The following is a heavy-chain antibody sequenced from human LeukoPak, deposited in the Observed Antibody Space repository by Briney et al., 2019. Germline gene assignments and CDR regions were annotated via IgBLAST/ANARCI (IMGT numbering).Heavy chain of an antibody. J-gene: IGHJ6*02. CDR3: ARVTVVPAATRGFYYYYGMDD. CDR2: IYYSGST. D-gene: IGHD2-2*01. CDR1: GGSISSGGYY. V-gene: IGHV4-31*03. Sequence: SSQTLSLTCTVSGGSISSGGYYWSWIRQHPGKGLEWIGYIYYSGSTYYNPSLKSRVTISVDTSKNQFSLKLSSVTAADTAVYYCARVTVVPAATRGFYYYYGMDDWGQGTTVTVSS.